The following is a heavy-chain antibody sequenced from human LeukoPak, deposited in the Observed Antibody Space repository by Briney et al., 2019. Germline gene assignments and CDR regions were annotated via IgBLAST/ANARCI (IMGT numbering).Heavy chain of an antibody. CDR1: GFTVSSNY. V-gene: IGHV3-11*04. CDR3: ARDLRSSGYYAFDY. Sequence: GGSLRLSCAASGFTVSSNYMSWIRQAPGKGLEWVSYISSSGSTIYYADSVKGRFTISRDNAKNSLYLQMNSLRAEDTAVYYCARDLRSSGYYAFDYWGQGTLVTVSS. CDR2: ISSSGSTI. J-gene: IGHJ4*02. D-gene: IGHD3-22*01.